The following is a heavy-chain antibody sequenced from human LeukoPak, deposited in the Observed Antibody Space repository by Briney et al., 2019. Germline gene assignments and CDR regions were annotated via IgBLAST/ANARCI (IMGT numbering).Heavy chain of an antibody. CDR3: AHRRDSSGYQYRYWFAP. CDR2: INWDDQR. D-gene: IGHD3-22*01. CDR1: GFSLTTSGVG. V-gene: IGHV2-5*02. J-gene: IGHJ5*02. Sequence: SGPTLVKPTQTLTQTCTFSGFSLTTSGVGVGWIRQPPGKALEWLALINWDDQRVYSPSLQSRLSITKDTSKNQVVLTMANVDPVDTATYYCAHRRDSSGYQYRYWFAPWGQGTLVTVSS.